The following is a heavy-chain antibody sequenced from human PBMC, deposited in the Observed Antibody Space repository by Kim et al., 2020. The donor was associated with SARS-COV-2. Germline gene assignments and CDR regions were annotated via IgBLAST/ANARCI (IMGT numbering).Heavy chain of an antibody. D-gene: IGHD3-16*01. J-gene: IGHJ6*02. CDR3: ARVEEVYYDGGRYYYGMDV. V-gene: IGHV4-39*07. CDR1: GDSISSWSYY. Sequence: SETLSLTCNVSGDSISSWSYYWGWIRQPPGRGLEWIGSMYYTGTTHYNPSLRSRVTISGDTSTNQFFLRLNSVTAADTAVYYCARVEEVYYDGGRYYYGMDVWGHGTTVTVSS. CDR2: MYYTGTT.